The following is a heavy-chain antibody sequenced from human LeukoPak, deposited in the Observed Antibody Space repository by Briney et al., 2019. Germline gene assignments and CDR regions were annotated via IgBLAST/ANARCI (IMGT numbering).Heavy chain of an antibody. CDR1: GFTFGTYA. CDR2: IDNSGGYT. Sequence: TGGSLRLSCAASGFTFGTYAMSWVRQAPGKGLEWVSTIDNSGGYTYYADSVKGRFTISRDNAKNSLYLQMNSLRAEDTAVYYCARGLWFGGATDNWFDPWGQGTLVTVSS. CDR3: ARGLWFGGATDNWFDP. J-gene: IGHJ5*02. V-gene: IGHV3-23*01. D-gene: IGHD3-10*01.